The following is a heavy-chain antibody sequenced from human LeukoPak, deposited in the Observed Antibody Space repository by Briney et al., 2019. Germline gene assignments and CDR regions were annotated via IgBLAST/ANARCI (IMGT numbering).Heavy chain of an antibody. J-gene: IGHJ3*02. V-gene: IGHV4-59*01. CDR1: GGSISSYY. Sequence: SETLSLTCTVSGGSISSYYWSWIRQPPGKGLEWIGYIYYSGSTNYNPSLKSRVTISVDTSKNQFSLKLSSVTAADTAVYYCARDLERGGYCSSTSCYAFDIWGQGTMVTVSS. CDR3: ARDLERGGYCSSTSCYAFDI. D-gene: IGHD2-2*01. CDR2: IYYSGST.